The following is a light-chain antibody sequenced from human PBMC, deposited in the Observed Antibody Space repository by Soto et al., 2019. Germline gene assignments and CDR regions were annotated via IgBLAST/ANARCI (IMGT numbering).Light chain of an antibody. CDR2: GAS. V-gene: IGKV1-39*01. Sequence: DVQVTQSPSSLSASVGDRVTITCRTSQIIVTYLSWYQQRPGKAPTLLIYGASTLQRGVPSRFSGSGSGTVFSFTINSLHPEVSATYYCKQTYSTPITFGRGTRLEIK. CDR1: QIIVTY. J-gene: IGKJ5*01. CDR3: KQTYSTPIT.